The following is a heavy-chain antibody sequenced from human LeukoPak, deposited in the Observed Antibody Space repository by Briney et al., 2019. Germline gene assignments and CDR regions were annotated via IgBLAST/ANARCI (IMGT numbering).Heavy chain of an antibody. J-gene: IGHJ4*02. CDR3: ARENYYYDSSGYDKFDY. V-gene: IGHV3-21*01. CDR1: GFTFRNYG. Sequence: GGSLRLSCAASGFTFRNYGMHWVRQAPGKGLEWVSSISSSSSYIYYADSVKGRFTISRDNAKNSLHLQMNSLRAEDTAVYYCARENYYYDSSGYDKFDYWGQGTLVTVSS. D-gene: IGHD3-22*01. CDR2: ISSSSSYI.